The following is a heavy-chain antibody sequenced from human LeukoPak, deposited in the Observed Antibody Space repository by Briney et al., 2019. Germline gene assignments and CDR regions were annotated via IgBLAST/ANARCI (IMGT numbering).Heavy chain of an antibody. J-gene: IGHJ4*02. CDR1: GFTFSNNW. D-gene: IGHD6-19*01. Sequence: GGSLRLSCAASGFTFSNNWMHWVRQAPGKGPVWVSSINSHGSRTNYADSVKGRFTISRDNAKNTLYLQMKSLRVEDTAVYYCAGLSGSSSEFDYWDQGTLVTVSS. V-gene: IGHV3-74*01. CDR2: INSHGSRT. CDR3: AGLSGSSSEFDY.